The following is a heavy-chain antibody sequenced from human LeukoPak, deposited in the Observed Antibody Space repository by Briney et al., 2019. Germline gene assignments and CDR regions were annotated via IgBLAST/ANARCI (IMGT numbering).Heavy chain of an antibody. CDR1: GFTFSSYA. CDR3: AREYYYGSGTHGMDV. V-gene: IGHV3-33*08. J-gene: IGHJ6*02. CDR2: IWYDGSNK. D-gene: IGHD3-10*01. Sequence: PGGSLRLSCAASGFTFSSYAMSWARQAPGKGLEWVAVIWYDGSNKYYADSVKGRFTISRDNSKNTLYLQMNSLRAEDTAVYYCAREYYYGSGTHGMDVWGQGTTVTVSS.